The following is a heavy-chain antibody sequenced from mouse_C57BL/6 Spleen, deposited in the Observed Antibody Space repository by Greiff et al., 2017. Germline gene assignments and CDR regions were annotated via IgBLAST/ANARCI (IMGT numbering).Heavy chain of an antibody. V-gene: IGHV5-17*01. Sequence: EVKLEESGGGLVKPGGSLKLSCAASGFTFSDYGMHWVRQAPEKGLEWVAYISSGSSTIYYADKVKGRFTISRDNAKNTLFLQMTSLRSEDTAMYYCARGGDYYGSSYFDYWGQGTTLTVSS. D-gene: IGHD1-1*01. CDR2: ISSGSSTI. CDR3: ARGGDYYGSSYFDY. CDR1: GFTFSDYG. J-gene: IGHJ2*01.